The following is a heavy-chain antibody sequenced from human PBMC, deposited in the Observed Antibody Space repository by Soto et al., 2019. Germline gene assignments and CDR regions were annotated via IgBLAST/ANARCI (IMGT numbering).Heavy chain of an antibody. V-gene: IGHV4-34*01. CDR3: ARRRTYCTNGVCYPGYFDY. CDR1: GGSFSGYY. J-gene: IGHJ4*02. Sequence: SETLSLTCAVYGGSFSGYYWSWIRQPPGKGLEWIGEINHSGSTNYNPSLKSRVTISVDTSKNQFSLKLSSVTAADTAVYYCARRRTYCTNGVCYPGYFDYWGQGTLVTVSS. CDR2: INHSGST. D-gene: IGHD2-8*01.